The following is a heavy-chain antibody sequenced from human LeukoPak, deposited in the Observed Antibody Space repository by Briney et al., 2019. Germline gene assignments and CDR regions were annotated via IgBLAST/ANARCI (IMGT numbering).Heavy chain of an antibody. Sequence: ASVKVSRKASGYTFTGYYIHWVRQAPGQGLEWMGWINPNSGGTNYAQKFQGRVTMTRDTSISTAYKELSRLRSDETALYYCTSEALPHRDYYYYYMDVWGKGTTVTVSS. J-gene: IGHJ6*03. V-gene: IGHV1-2*02. D-gene: IGHD2-15*01. CDR1: GYTFTGYY. CDR2: INPNSGGT. CDR3: TSEALPHRDYYYYYMDV.